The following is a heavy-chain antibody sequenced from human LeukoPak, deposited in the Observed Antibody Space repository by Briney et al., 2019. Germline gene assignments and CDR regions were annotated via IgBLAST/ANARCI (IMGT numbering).Heavy chain of an antibody. V-gene: IGHV3-23*03. J-gene: IGHJ4*02. CDR1: GFTFSSYA. Sequence: GGSLRLSCAASGFTFSSYAMSWVRQAPGKGLEWVSVTYSGYNTYYADSVKGRFTLSRDDSKNTLYLQMNSLRAEDTAIYYCAREGGGYNGYEPFDFWGQGTLVTVSS. D-gene: IGHD5-12*01. CDR3: AREGGGYNGYEPFDF. CDR2: TYSGYNT.